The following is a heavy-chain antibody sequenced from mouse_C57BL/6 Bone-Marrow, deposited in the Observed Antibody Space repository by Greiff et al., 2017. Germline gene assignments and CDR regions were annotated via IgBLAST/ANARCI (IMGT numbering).Heavy chain of an antibody. Sequence: QVQLQQSGAELARPGASVKLSCKASGYTFTSYGISWVKQRTGQGLEWIGEIYPRSGNTYYNEKFKGKATLTADKSSSTAYMELRSLTSEDSAVYFCARKAYYRYYFDDWGQGTTLTVSS. D-gene: IGHD2-14*01. CDR2: IYPRSGNT. V-gene: IGHV1-81*01. J-gene: IGHJ2*01. CDR3: ARKAYYRYYFDD. CDR1: GYTFTSYG.